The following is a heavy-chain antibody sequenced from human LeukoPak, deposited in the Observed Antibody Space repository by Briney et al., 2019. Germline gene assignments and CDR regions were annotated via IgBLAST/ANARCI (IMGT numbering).Heavy chain of an antibody. Sequence: PGGSLRLSCAASGFTFSRYAMSWVRQAPGKGLDWVSAISGSGGSTYYADSVKGRFTISRDNSKNTLYLQMNSLRAEDTAVYYCAKDPYKVVVAAQGFDPWGQGTLVTVSS. CDR2: ISGSGGST. V-gene: IGHV3-23*01. CDR1: GFTFSRYA. J-gene: IGHJ5*02. D-gene: IGHD2-15*01. CDR3: AKDPYKVVVAAQGFDP.